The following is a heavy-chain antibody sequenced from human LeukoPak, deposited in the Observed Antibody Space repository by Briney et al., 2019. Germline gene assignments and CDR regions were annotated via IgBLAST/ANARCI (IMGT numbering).Heavy chain of an antibody. CDR2: INHSGST. CDR1: GGSFSGYY. V-gene: IGHV4-34*09. Sequence: PSETLSLTCAVYGGSFSGYYWSWIRQPPGKGLEWIGEINHSGSTNYNPSLKSRVTISVDTSKNQFSLKLSSVTAADTAVYYCARGQEYYYDSSGYYYSGFWFDPWGQGTLVTVSS. J-gene: IGHJ5*02. CDR3: ARGQEYYYDSSGYYYSGFWFDP. D-gene: IGHD3-22*01.